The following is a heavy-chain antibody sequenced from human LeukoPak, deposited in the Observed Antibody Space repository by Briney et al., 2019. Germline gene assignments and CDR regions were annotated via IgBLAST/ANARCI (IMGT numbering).Heavy chain of an antibody. J-gene: IGHJ4*02. CDR1: GFTVSSNC. CDR2: IYSGGST. Sequence: GGSLRLSCAASGFTVSSNCMSWVRQAPGKGLEWVSVIYSGGSTYYADSVKGRFTISRDNSKNTLYLQMNSLRPEDTAIYYCAKDFWLADTTDFDYWGQGTLVTVSS. D-gene: IGHD3-3*01. CDR3: AKDFWLADTTDFDY. V-gene: IGHV3-66*01.